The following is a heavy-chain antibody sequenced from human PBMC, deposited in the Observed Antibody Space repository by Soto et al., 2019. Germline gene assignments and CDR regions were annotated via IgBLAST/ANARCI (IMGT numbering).Heavy chain of an antibody. J-gene: IGHJ4*02. CDR3: AKGRGGADAAGDYFDF. CDR2: IIPILGVA. D-gene: IGHD3-16*01. V-gene: IGHV1-69*02. Sequence: QVQLVQSGAEVKKPGSSVKVSCKASGGPFSTYTISWVRQAPGQGLEWMGRIIPILGVANYAQKVQGRVSITSDKSTTTAYMELSSLRSEDTAMYYCAKGRGGADAAGDYFDFWGQGTRVTVSS. CDR1: GGPFSTYT.